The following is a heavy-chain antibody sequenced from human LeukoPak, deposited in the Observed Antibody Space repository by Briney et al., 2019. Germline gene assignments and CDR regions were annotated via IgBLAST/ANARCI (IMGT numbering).Heavy chain of an antibody. CDR2: ISGSGGST. Sequence: GGSLRLSCAASGFTFSSYGMSWVRQAPGKGLEWVSAISGSGGSTYYADSVKGRFTISRDNSKNTLYLQMNSLRAEDTAVYYCARRAEGSGSYYNLWSNWFDPWGQGTLVTVSS. D-gene: IGHD3-10*01. J-gene: IGHJ5*02. CDR3: ARRAEGSGSYYNLWSNWFDP. V-gene: IGHV3-23*01. CDR1: GFTFSSYG.